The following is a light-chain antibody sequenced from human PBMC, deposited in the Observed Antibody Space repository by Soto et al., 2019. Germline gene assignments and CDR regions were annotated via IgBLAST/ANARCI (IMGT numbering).Light chain of an antibody. Sequence: DIVMTQSPDSLAVSLGERATIKCRSSQSILKSSIKKNSLAWYQQKPGQLPRLLIYWASTRDSGVPDRFSGSGSGTDFTLTISRLEPEDFAVFYCQHYDSLPITFGQGTRLEIK. J-gene: IGKJ5*01. CDR1: QSILKSSIKKNS. CDR3: QHYDSLPIT. CDR2: WAS. V-gene: IGKV4-1*01.